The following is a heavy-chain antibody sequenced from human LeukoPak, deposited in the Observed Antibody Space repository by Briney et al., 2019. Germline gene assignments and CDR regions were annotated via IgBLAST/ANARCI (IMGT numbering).Heavy chain of an antibody. Sequence: GGSLRLSCAASGFTFSSYAMHCVRQAPGKGLEWVAVISYDGSNKYYADSVKGRFTISRDNSKNTLYLQMNSLRAEDAAVYYCAREGRITMVRGVMRGAFDIWGQGTMVTVSS. D-gene: IGHD3-10*01. J-gene: IGHJ3*02. CDR1: GFTFSSYA. CDR2: ISYDGSNK. CDR3: AREGRITMVRGVMRGAFDI. V-gene: IGHV3-30-3*01.